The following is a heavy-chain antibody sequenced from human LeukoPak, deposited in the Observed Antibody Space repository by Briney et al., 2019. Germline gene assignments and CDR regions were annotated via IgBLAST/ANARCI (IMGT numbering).Heavy chain of an antibody. CDR1: GYTFTSYG. J-gene: IGHJ5*02. V-gene: IGHV1-18*01. CDR3: ARDRYCTNGVCYDVNWFDP. D-gene: IGHD2-8*01. CDR2: ISAYNGNT. Sequence: ASVTVSCKASGYTFTSYGIRWVRQAPGQGLEWMGWISAYNGNTNYAQKLQGRVTMTTDTSTSTAYMELRSLRSDDTAVYYCARDRYCTNGVCYDVNWFDPWGQGTLVTVSS.